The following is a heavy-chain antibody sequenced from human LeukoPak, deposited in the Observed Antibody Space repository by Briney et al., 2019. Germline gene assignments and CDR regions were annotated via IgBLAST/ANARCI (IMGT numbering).Heavy chain of an antibody. Sequence: ASVKVSCKASGYTFTGYYMHWVRQAPGQGLEWMGWINPNSGGTNYAQKFQGRVTMTRDTSISTAYMELSRLRSDDTAVYYCARDLSEPWLVLVDYWGQGTLVTVSS. V-gene: IGHV1-2*02. D-gene: IGHD6-19*01. J-gene: IGHJ4*02. CDR3: ARDLSEPWLVLVDY. CDR2: INPNSGGT. CDR1: GYTFTGYY.